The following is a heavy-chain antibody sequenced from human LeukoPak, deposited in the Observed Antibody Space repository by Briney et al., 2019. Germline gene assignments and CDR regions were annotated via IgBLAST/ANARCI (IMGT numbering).Heavy chain of an antibody. CDR1: GYSFTTYW. Sequence: GESPKISCKGSGYSFTTYWIGWVRQMPGKGLEWMGIIYPGDSDTRYSPSFQGQVTISADKSLSSTFLQWSSLKASDSGIYDWAIYNSEWGGDVHPNPSDFDNWGKGTTVTVSS. CDR2: IYPGDSDT. CDR3: AIYNSEWGGDVHPNPSDFDN. V-gene: IGHV5-51*01. D-gene: IGHD1-1*01. J-gene: IGHJ6*04.